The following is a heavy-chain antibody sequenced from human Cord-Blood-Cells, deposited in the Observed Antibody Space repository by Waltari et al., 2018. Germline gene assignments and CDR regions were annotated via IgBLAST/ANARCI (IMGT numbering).Heavy chain of an antibody. CDR1: GYSFTSYW. V-gene: IGHV5-51*01. J-gene: IGHJ3*02. D-gene: IGHD1-7*01. Sequence: EVQLVQSGAEVKKPGESLKIYCKGSGYSFTSYWIGWVRPMPGKGLEWMGIIYPGDSETRYSPSFPGQVTISADKSISTAYLQWSSLKASDTAMYYCARLRTRIVNDAFDIWGQGTMVTVSS. CDR2: IYPGDSET. CDR3: ARLRTRIVNDAFDI.